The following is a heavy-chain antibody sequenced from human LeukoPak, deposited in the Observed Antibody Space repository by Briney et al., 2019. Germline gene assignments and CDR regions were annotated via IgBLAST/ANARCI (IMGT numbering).Heavy chain of an antibody. Sequence: SVKVSCKASGGTFSSYAISWVRQAPGQGLEWMGGIIPIFGTANYAQKFQGRVTITADESTSTAYMELSSLRSEDTAVYYCARDIGQEAAMVYYYYGMDVWGQGTTVTVSS. D-gene: IGHD5-18*01. CDR3: ARDIGQEAAMVYYYYGMDV. CDR1: GGTFSSYA. J-gene: IGHJ6*02. V-gene: IGHV1-69*13. CDR2: IIPIFGTA.